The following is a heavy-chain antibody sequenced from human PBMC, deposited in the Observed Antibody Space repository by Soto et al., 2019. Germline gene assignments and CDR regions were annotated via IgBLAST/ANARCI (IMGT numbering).Heavy chain of an antibody. Sequence: EESLKISCNGSGYSFTSYWIGWVRQMPWKGLECMGFIYPGDSDTTYSPSFQGHVTISADNSKNTVYLQMNSLRAEDTAVYYCARDRVQMVDGLDVWGQGTTVTVSS. J-gene: IGHJ6*02. V-gene: IGHV5-51*01. CDR2: IYPGDSDT. D-gene: IGHD2-15*01. CDR3: ARDRVQMVDGLDV. CDR1: GYSFTSYW.